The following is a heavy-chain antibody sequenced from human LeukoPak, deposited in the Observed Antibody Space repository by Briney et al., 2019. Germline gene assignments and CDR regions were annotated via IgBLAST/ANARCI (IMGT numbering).Heavy chain of an antibody. J-gene: IGHJ6*02. D-gene: IGHD6-6*01. V-gene: IGHV3-30-3*01. CDR1: GFTFSSYA. Sequence: GGSLRLSCAASGFTFSSYAMHWVRQAPGKGLEWVAVISYDGSNKYYADSVKGRFTISRDNSKNTLYLQMNSLRAEDTAVYYCARDAIEYSSSDVWGQGTTVTVSS. CDR2: ISYDGSNK. CDR3: ARDAIEYSSSDV.